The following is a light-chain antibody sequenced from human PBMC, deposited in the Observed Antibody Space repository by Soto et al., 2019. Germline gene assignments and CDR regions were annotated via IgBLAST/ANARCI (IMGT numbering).Light chain of an antibody. CDR3: LQHKNYPPLT. J-gene: IGKJ5*01. CDR1: QGIRND. Sequence: DIQMTQSPSALSASVGDRVTITCRASQGIRNDLAWYQQKPGKAPKRLIYAASSLQSGVPSRFSGSVSGTEFTLTISSLQPEDFATYYSLQHKNYPPLTFCQGTRLEIK. CDR2: AAS. V-gene: IGKV1-17*01.